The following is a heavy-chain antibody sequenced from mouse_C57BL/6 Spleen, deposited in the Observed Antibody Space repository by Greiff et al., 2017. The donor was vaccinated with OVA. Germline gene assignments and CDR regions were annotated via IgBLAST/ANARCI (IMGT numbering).Heavy chain of an antibody. J-gene: IGHJ4*01. V-gene: IGHV5-16*01. D-gene: IGHD2-10*01. CDR2: INYDGSST. CDR1: GFTFSDYY. Sequence: EVKVVESEGGLVQPGSSMKLSCTASGFTFSDYYMAWVRQVPEKGLEWVANINYDGSSTYYLDSLKSRFIISRDNAKNILYLQMSSLKSEDTATYYCARDLPPYYYAMDYWGQGTSVTVSS. CDR3: ARDLPPYYYAMDY.